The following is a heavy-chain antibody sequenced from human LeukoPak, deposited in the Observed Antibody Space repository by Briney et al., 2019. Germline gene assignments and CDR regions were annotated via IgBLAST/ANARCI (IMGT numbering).Heavy chain of an antibody. CDR3: AKHPYS. CDR1: GFTFRDYG. Sequence: GGSLRLSCGASGFTFRDYGFHWVRQAPGKGLEWVASMRYDATEKHYADSVKGRFSISRDNSKNTLYLQMNSLRIEDTAVYYCAKHPYSWGQGTLVTVSS. CDR2: MRYDATEK. V-gene: IGHV3-30*02. J-gene: IGHJ4*02.